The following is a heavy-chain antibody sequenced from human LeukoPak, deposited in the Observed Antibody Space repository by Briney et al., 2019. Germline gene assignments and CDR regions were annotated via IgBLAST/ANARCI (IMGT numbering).Heavy chain of an antibody. V-gene: IGHV4-39*07. J-gene: IGHJ4*02. Sequence: PSETLSLTCTVSGGSISSSSYYWGWIRQPPGKGLEWIGSIYYSGSTYYNPSLKSRVTISVDTSRNQFSLRLSSVTAADTAVYYCAAFGRTTVTDLGQGTLVTVSS. CDR3: AAFGRTTVTD. CDR2: IYYSGST. CDR1: GGSISSSSYY. D-gene: IGHD4-17*01.